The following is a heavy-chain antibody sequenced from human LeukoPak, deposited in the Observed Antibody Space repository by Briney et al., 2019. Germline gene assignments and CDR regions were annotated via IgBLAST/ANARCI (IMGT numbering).Heavy chain of an antibody. CDR3: AREVEGEYCGGGSCYAVDY. CDR1: GYTFTGYY. V-gene: IGHV1-46*01. D-gene: IGHD2-15*01. Sequence: ASVKVSCKASGYTFTGYYMHWVRQAPGQGLEWMGIINPSGGSTSYAQKFQGRVTMTRDTSTSTVYMELSSLRSDDTAVYYCAREVEGEYCGGGSCYAVDYWGQGTLVTVSS. CDR2: INPSGGST. J-gene: IGHJ4*02.